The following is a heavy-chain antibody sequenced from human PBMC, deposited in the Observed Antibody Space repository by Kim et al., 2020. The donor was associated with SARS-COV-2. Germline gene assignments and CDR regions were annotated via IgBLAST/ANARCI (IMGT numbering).Heavy chain of an antibody. CDR3: ARDMWGEEYYDILTGPNISGMDV. V-gene: IGHV4-31*03. CDR2: IYYSGST. D-gene: IGHD3-9*01. CDR1: GGSISSGGYY. Sequence: SETLSLTCTVSGGSISSGGYYWSWIRQHPGKGLEWIGYIYYSGSTYYNPSLKSRVTISVDTSKNQFSLKLSSVTAADTAVYYCARDMWGEEYYDILTGPNISGMDVWGQGTTVTVSS. J-gene: IGHJ6*02.